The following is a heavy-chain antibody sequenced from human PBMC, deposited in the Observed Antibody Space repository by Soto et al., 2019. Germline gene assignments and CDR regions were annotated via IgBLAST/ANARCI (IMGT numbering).Heavy chain of an antibody. J-gene: IGHJ5*02. V-gene: IGHV5-51*01. CDR3: ARKDKSGYFNWFDP. CDR2: IFPSDSDT. Sequence: XESLKISCRASEYRFTSYWIALVRQMPGKGLEWMGIIFPSDSDTRYSPSFQGQVTISADRSTSTVFLQWASLKASDTAVYFCARKDKSGYFNWFDPWGQGTLVTVSS. D-gene: IGHD3-22*01. CDR1: EYRFTSYW.